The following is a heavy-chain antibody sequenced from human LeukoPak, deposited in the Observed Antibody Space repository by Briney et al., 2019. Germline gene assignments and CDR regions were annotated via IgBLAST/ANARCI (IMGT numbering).Heavy chain of an antibody. CDR3: ARESGDSYYYYMDV. Sequence: PGGSLRLSCAASGFTFSSYAMHWVRQAPGKGVEWVEVISYDGSNKYYADSVKGRFTISRDNSKNTVYLQMNSLRAEDTAVYYCARESGDSYYYYMDVWGKGTTVTVSS. D-gene: IGHD7-27*01. J-gene: IGHJ6*03. V-gene: IGHV3-30*04. CDR1: GFTFSSYA. CDR2: ISYDGSNK.